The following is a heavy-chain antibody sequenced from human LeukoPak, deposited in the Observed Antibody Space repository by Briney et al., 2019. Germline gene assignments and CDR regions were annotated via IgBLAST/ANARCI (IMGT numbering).Heavy chain of an antibody. CDR2: IYYSGST. D-gene: IGHD2-2*01. V-gene: IGHV4-59*01. CDR1: GGAISSYY. J-gene: IGHJ4*02. Sequence: SETLSLTCTVSGGAISSYYWSWIRQPPGKGLEWIGYIYYSGSTNYNPSLKSRVTISVDTSKNQFSLKLSSVTAADTAVYYCARTGYWCSSTSCLYYFDYWGQGTLVTVSS. CDR3: ARTGYWCSSTSCLYYFDY.